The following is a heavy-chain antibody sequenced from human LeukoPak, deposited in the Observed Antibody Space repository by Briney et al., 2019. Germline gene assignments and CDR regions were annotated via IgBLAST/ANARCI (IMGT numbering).Heavy chain of an antibody. J-gene: IGHJ5*02. CDR2: IYYSGST. V-gene: IGHV4-39*01. CDR1: GGSISSSSYY. CDR3: ARGLSDSSGNWLDP. Sequence: SETLSLTCTVSGGSISSSSYYWGWIRQPPGKGLEWIGSIYYSGSTYYNPSLKSRVTISVDTSKNQFSLKLSSVTAADTAVYYCARGLSDSSGNWLDPWGQGTLVTVSS. D-gene: IGHD6-6*01.